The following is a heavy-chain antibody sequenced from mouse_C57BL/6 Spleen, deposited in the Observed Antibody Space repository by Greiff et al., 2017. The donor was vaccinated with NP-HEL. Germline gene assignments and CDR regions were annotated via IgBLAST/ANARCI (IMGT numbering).Heavy chain of an antibody. J-gene: IGHJ4*01. Sequence: EVQRVESGGGLVKPGGSLKLSCAASGFTFSSYTMSWVRQTPEKRLEWVATISGGGGNTYYPDSVKGRFTISRDNAKNTLYLQMSSLRSEDTALYYCARHLTGRDAMDYWGQGTSVTVSS. CDR3: ARHLTGRDAMDY. CDR1: GFTFSSYT. V-gene: IGHV5-9*01. CDR2: ISGGGGNT. D-gene: IGHD4-1*01.